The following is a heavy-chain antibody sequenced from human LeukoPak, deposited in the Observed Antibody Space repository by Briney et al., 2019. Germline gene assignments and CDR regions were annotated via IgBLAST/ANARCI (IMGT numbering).Heavy chain of an antibody. CDR2: INPNSGGT. CDR1: GYTFTGYY. Sequence: GASVKVSCKASGYTFTGYYMHWVRQAPGQGLEWMGWINPNSGGTNYAQKFQGRVTMTRDTSITTAYMELSRLRSDDTAVYYCARDSRFLKDAFDIWGQGTMVTVSS. V-gene: IGHV1-2*02. D-gene: IGHD3-3*01. CDR3: ARDSRFLKDAFDI. J-gene: IGHJ3*02.